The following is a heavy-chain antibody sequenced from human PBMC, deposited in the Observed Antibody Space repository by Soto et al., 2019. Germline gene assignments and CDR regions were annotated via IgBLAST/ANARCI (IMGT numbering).Heavy chain of an antibody. CDR3: AKDSEAGGGSCFDY. Sequence: EVQLLESGGGLVQPGGSLRLSCAASGFTFSNYAMSWVRQAPGKGLEWVSAISGSGGNTYYADSVKGRFTISRDQSKNTLYLQMNSLRAEDTAVYYCAKDSEAGGGSCFDYWGQATLVTVSS. CDR2: ISGSGGNT. V-gene: IGHV3-23*01. D-gene: IGHD2-15*01. J-gene: IGHJ4*02. CDR1: GFTFSNYA.